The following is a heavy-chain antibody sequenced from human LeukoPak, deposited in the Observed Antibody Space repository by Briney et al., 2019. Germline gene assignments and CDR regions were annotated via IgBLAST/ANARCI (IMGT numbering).Heavy chain of an antibody. CDR2: ISYDGSNK. Sequence: PGGSLRLSCAASGFTFSSYGMHWVRQAPGKGLEWVAVISYDGSNKYYADSVKGRFTISRDNSKNTLYLQMNSLRAEDTAVYYCAKGMGAHIDYWGQGTLVTVSS. D-gene: IGHD1-26*01. CDR3: AKGMGAHIDY. J-gene: IGHJ4*02. CDR1: GFTFSSYG. V-gene: IGHV3-30*18.